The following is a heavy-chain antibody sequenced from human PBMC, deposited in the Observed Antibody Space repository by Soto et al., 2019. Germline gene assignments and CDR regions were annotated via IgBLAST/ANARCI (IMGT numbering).Heavy chain of an antibody. J-gene: IGHJ4*02. D-gene: IGHD6-13*01. CDR1: VDGVFSNRSS. CDR3: ERVLARVFLCDGSTVSAL. Sequence: SQSLPLIVAASVDGVFSNRSSWDWIRQSPSRGLEWLGRTYYRSKWYNDYAVSVKTRITINPDTSKNQFSLQLNSVTPEQTAVNYCERVLARVFLCDGSTVSALRGQGT. V-gene: IGHV6-1*01. CDR2: TYYRSKWYN.